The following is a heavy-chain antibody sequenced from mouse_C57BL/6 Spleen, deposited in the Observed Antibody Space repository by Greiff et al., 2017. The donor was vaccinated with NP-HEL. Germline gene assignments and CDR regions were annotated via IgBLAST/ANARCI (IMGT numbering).Heavy chain of an antibody. Sequence: VQLQQPGAELVRPGSSVKLSCKASGYTFTSYWMHWVKQRPIQGLEWIGNIDPSDSDTHYNHKFKDKATLTVDQSSSPAYMQLSSLTSEDSAVYYSARPYSNTAWFAYWGQGTLVTVSA. D-gene: IGHD2-5*01. CDR2: IDPSDSDT. CDR1: GYTFTSYW. J-gene: IGHJ3*01. V-gene: IGHV1-52*01. CDR3: ARPYSNTAWFAY.